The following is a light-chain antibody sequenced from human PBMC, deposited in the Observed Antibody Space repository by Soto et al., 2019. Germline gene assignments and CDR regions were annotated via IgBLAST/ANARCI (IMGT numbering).Light chain of an antibody. Sequence: QSALTQPVSVSGSPGQSITISCTGTSSDVGGYNYVSWYQQHPGKVPKLMIYEVSNRPSGVSNRFSGSKSGNTASLTISGLQVEDEADYYCSSYTSTSPWVFGGGTKLTVL. V-gene: IGLV2-14*01. CDR1: SSDVGGYNY. CDR3: SSYTSTSPWV. J-gene: IGLJ3*02. CDR2: EVS.